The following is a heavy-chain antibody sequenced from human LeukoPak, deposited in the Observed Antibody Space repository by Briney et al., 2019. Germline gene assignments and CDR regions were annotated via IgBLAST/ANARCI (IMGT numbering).Heavy chain of an antibody. J-gene: IGHJ4*02. Sequence: SETLSLTCTVSGGSISSYYWSWIRQPPGKGLEWIGYIYYSGSTNCNPSLKSRVTISVDTSKNQFSLKLSSVTAADTAVYYCAKDRSDILTGYYDYWGQGTLVTVSS. CDR1: GGSISSYY. CDR2: IYYSGST. D-gene: IGHD3-9*01. CDR3: AKDRSDILTGYYDY. V-gene: IGHV4-59*01.